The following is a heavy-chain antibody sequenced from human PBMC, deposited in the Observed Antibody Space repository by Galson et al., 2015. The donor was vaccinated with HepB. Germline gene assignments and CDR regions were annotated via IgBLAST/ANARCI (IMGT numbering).Heavy chain of an antibody. V-gene: IGHV3-33*08. Sequence: SLRLSCAASGFTFSSYWMNWVRQAPGKGLEWLAVIWYDGSNKYYADSLKGRLTISRDNSKNTLYLQMNSLRAEDTAVYYCAREGMTAVTNFDYWGQGTLVTVSS. CDR3: AREGMTAVTNFDY. J-gene: IGHJ4*02. D-gene: IGHD4-17*01. CDR1: GFTFSSYW. CDR2: IWYDGSNK.